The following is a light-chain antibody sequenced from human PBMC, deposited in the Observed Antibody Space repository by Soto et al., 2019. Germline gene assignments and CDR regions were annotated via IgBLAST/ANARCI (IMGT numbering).Light chain of an antibody. V-gene: IGKV1-12*01. J-gene: IGKJ4*01. Sequence: DIKMTQSPSSVSASVGDRVTITCRASEAISSWFAWYQQKPGRAPKLLIYSASSLQNGAPSRFSGSGYWTDMTRTITSLQPDDTAIYYCQQARSFPLTFGGGTKIEIK. CDR1: EAISSW. CDR3: QQARSFPLT. CDR2: SAS.